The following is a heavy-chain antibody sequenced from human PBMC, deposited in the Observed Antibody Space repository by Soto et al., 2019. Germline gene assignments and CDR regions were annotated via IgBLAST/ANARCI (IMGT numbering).Heavy chain of an antibody. V-gene: IGHV1-58*01. CDR1: GFTFSSSA. CDR3: AAISIAAREFDY. Sequence: GASVKVSCKASGFTFSSSAVQWVRQARGQRLEWIGWIVVGSGNTNYAQKFQERVTITRDMSTSTAYMELSSLRSEDTAVYYCAAISIAAREFDYWGQGNLVTVSS. CDR2: IVVGSGNT. J-gene: IGHJ4*02. D-gene: IGHD6-6*01.